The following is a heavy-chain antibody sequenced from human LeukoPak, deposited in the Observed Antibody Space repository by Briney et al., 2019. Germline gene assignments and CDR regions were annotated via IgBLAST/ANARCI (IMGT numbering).Heavy chain of an antibody. J-gene: IGHJ5*02. CDR2: MYYSGTT. V-gene: IGHV4-31*03. CDR3: ARGEGYCSRTNCYGWFDP. Sequence: SETLSLTCTVSGGSISSSVYYWNWIRQQPGKGLEWIAYMYYSGTTHYNPSPKSRVVISVDTSKKQSSLKLSSVTAADTAVYYCARGEGYCSRTNCYGWFDPWGQGIQVTVSP. D-gene: IGHD2-2*01. CDR1: GGSISSSVYY.